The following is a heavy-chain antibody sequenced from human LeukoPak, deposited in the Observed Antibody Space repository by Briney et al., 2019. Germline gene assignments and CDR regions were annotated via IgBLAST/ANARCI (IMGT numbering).Heavy chain of an antibody. CDR2: ISSSSSYV. V-gene: IGHV3-21*01. Sequence: GGSLRLSCAASGFTFSSYSMNWVRQAPGQGLEWVSSISSSSSYVYYADSVKGRFTISRDNAKNSLYLQMNSLRAEDTAVYYCARNYGSGSYYNVDDYWGQGTLVTVSS. CDR3: ARNYGSGSYYNVDDY. D-gene: IGHD3-10*01. J-gene: IGHJ4*02. CDR1: GFTFSSYS.